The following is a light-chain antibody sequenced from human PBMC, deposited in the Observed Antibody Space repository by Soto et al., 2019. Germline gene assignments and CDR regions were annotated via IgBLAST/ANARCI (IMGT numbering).Light chain of an antibody. CDR2: GNS. CDR3: QSYDSSLSGSYV. V-gene: IGLV1-40*01. CDR1: SSNIGAGYD. J-gene: IGLJ1*01. Sequence: QSVLTQPPSVSGAPGQRATISCTGSSSNIGAGYDVHWYQQLPGTAPKLLIYGNSNRPSGVPDRFSGSKSGTSASLAITGLQAEDEADYYCQSYDSSLSGSYVFGTGTNHRP.